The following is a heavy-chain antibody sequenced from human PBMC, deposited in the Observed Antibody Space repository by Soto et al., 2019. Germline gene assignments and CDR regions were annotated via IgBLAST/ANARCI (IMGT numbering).Heavy chain of an antibody. CDR2: INQDGSEK. V-gene: IGHV3-7*01. CDR3: ATVLNWPNS. D-gene: IGHD1-20*01. J-gene: IGHJ5*01. CDR1: QISFSSYW. Sequence: EEQLVESGGGLVQPGGSLKLSCVVSQISFSSYWMTWVRQAPGKGLECVANINQDGSEKYYEDSVKGRFTISRDNTKNSLYLHMNSLRAEDTAVYYCATVLNWPNSWGHGTLVAVSS.